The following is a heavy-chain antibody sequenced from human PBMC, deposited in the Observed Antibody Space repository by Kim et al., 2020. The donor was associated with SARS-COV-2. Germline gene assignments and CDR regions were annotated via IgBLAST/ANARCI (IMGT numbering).Heavy chain of an antibody. V-gene: IGHV3-30*18. J-gene: IGHJ4*02. CDR3: AKERGFGELFFDY. CDR2: ISYDGGSK. Sequence: GGSLRLSCAASGFTFSSYGMHWVRQAPGKGLEWVAVISYDGGSKYYADSVKGRFTISRDNSKNTVYLQMNSLRAEDTAVYYCAKERGFGELFFDYWGQGTLVTVSS. D-gene: IGHD3-10*01. CDR1: GFTFSSYG.